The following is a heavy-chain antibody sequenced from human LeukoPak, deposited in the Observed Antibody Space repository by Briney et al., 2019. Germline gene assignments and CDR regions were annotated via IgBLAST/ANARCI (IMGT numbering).Heavy chain of an antibody. CDR3: ARNYDFWSGYPTYYYYGMDV. Sequence: GGSLRLSCAASGFTFSSYAMHWVRQAPGKELEWVAVISYDGSNKYYADSVKGRFTISRDNSKNTLYLQMNSLRAEDTAVYYCARNYDFWSGYPTYYYYGMDVWGQGTTVTVSS. J-gene: IGHJ6*02. CDR1: GFTFSSYA. V-gene: IGHV3-30-3*01. CDR2: ISYDGSNK. D-gene: IGHD3-3*01.